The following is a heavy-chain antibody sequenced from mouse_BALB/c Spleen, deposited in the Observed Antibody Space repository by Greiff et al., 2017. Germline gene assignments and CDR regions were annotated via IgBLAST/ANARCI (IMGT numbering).Heavy chain of an antibody. CDR2: ISSGGSYT. Sequence: EVKLVESGGDLVKPGGSLKLSCAASGFTFSSYGMSWVRQTPDKRLEWVATISSGGSYTYYPDSVKGRFTISRDNAKNTLYLQMSSLKSEDTAMYYCARHDDYDESYYAMDYWGQGTSVTVSS. CDR1: GFTFSSYG. V-gene: IGHV5-6*02. D-gene: IGHD2-4*01. CDR3: ARHDDYDESYYAMDY. J-gene: IGHJ4*01.